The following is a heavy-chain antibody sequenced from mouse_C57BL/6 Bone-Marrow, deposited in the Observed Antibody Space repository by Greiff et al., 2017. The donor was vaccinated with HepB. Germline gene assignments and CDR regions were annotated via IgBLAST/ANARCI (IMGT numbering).Heavy chain of an antibody. D-gene: IGHD4-1*01. V-gene: IGHV1-9*01. CDR1: GYTFTGYW. CDR2: ILPGSGST. CDR3: ARPPGPPLPSYYFDY. J-gene: IGHJ2*01. Sequence: QVQLQQSGAELMKPGASVKLSCKATGYTFTGYWIEWVKQRPGHGLEWIGEILPGSGSTNYNEKFKGKATFTADTSSNTEYMQLSSLTTEDSAIYDGARPPGPPLPSYYFDYWGQGTTLTVSS.